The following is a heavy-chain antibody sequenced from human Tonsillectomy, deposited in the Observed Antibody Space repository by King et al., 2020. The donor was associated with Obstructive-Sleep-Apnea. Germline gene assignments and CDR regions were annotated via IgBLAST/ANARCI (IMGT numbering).Heavy chain of an antibody. V-gene: IGHV4-31*03. CDR2: IYYSGST. D-gene: IGHD3-22*01. CDR1: GGSISSGGYY. Sequence: QLQESGPGLVKPSQTLSLTCTVSGGSISSGGYYWSWIRQHPEKGLEWIGYIYYSGSTYYNPSLKSRVTISVDTSKNQFSLKLSSVTAADTAVYYCARGPYYYDTGVKNWFDPWGQGTLVTVSS. J-gene: IGHJ5*02. CDR3: ARGPYYYDTGVKNWFDP.